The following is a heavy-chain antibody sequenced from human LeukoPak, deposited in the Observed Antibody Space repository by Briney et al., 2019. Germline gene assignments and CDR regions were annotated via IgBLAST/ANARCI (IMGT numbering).Heavy chain of an antibody. V-gene: IGHV1-18*01. Sequence: ASVTVSCKASGYTFTSYGISWVRQAPGQGLEWMGWISAYNGNTNYAQKLQGRVTMTTDTSTSTAYMELRSLRSDDTAVYYCARDLRYYDILTGYYTAWSYYYYGMDVWGQGTTVTVSS. J-gene: IGHJ6*02. CDR3: ARDLRYYDILTGYYTAWSYYYYGMDV. D-gene: IGHD3-9*01. CDR2: ISAYNGNT. CDR1: GYTFTSYG.